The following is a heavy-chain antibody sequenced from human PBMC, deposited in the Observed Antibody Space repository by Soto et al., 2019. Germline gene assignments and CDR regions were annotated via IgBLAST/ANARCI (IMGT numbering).Heavy chain of an antibody. CDR2: IYYSGST. CDR1: GGSISSGDYY. J-gene: IGHJ4*02. D-gene: IGHD3-16*02. V-gene: IGHV4-30-4*01. CDR3: ARGVMITFGGVIVDPRPFDY. Sequence: QVQLQESGPGLVKPSQTLSLTCTVSGGSISSGDYYWSWIRQPPGKVLEWIGYIYYSGSTYYNPSLKSRVTISVDTSKNQFSLKLSSVTAADTAVYYCARGVMITFGGVIVDPRPFDYWGQGTLVTVSS.